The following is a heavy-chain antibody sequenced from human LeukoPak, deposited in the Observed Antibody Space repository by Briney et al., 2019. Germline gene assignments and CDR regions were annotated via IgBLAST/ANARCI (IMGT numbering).Heavy chain of an antibody. V-gene: IGHV4-39*07. CDR1: GGSISSSSYY. CDR3: AREVTMVRGVTYYMDV. CDR2: IYYSGST. D-gene: IGHD3-10*01. J-gene: IGHJ6*03. Sequence: SETLSLTCTVSGGSISSSSYYWGWIRQPPGKGLEWIGSIYYSGSTYYNPSLKSRVTISVDTSKNQFSLKLSSVTAADTAVYYCAREVTMVRGVTYYMDVWGKGTTVTVSS.